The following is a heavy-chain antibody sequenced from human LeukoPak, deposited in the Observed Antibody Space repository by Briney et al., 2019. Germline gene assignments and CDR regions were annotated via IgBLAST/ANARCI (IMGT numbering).Heavy chain of an antibody. D-gene: IGHD3-9*01. CDR2: ISYDGSNK. V-gene: IGHV3-30*18. Sequence: GGSLRLSCAASGFTFSSYGMHWVRQAPGKGLEWVAVISYDGSNKYYADSVKGRFTISRDNSKNTLYLQMNSLRAEDTAVYYCAKGHYDILEPNDYWGQGTLVTVSS. J-gene: IGHJ4*02. CDR3: AKGHYDILEPNDY. CDR1: GFTFSSYG.